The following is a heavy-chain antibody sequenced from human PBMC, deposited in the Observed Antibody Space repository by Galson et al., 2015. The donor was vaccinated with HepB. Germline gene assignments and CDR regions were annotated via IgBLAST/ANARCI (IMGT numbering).Heavy chain of an antibody. D-gene: IGHD2-2*01. V-gene: IGHV3-30-3*01. CDR1: GFTFSSYA. Sequence: SLRLSCAASGFTFSSYAMHWVRQAPGKGLEWVAVISYDGSNKYHADSVKGRFTISRDNSKNTLYLQMNSLRAEDTAVYYYASTPAGGDIVVVSAAIVAPNYYGMDVWGQGTTVTVSS. CDR3: ASTPAGGDIVVVSAAIVAPNYYGMDV. CDR2: ISYDGSNK. J-gene: IGHJ6*02.